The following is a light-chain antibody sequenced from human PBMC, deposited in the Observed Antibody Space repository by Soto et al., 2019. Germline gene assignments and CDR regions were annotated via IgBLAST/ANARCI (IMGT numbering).Light chain of an antibody. CDR2: GAS. Sequence: DIQLTQSPFFLSASVGDRVTITCRASQGIRSYLAWYQQRPGKAPELLIYGASTLRTGVASRFSGSGYGTEFNLTISSLQPEDFATYFCQQLNIFPPLFTFGPGTKVDIK. V-gene: IGKV1-9*01. J-gene: IGKJ3*01. CDR3: QQLNIFPPLFT. CDR1: QGIRSY.